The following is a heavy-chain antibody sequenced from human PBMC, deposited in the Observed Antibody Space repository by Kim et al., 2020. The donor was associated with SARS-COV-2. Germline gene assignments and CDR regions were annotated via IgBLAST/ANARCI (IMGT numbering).Heavy chain of an antibody. D-gene: IGHD6-13*01. CDR3: ARFSSAWYWSFDY. V-gene: IGHV3-48*03. J-gene: IGHJ4*02. Sequence: ADSVKGRFSISRDDARVSLYLQMNSLRAEDTAVYYCARFSSAWYWSFDYWGLGTLVTVSS.